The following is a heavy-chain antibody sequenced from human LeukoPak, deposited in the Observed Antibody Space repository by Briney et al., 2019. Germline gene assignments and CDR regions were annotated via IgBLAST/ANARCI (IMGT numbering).Heavy chain of an antibody. CDR1: GYTFTGYY. V-gene: IGHV1-2*02. Sequence: ASVTVSCKASGYTFTGYYMHWVRQAPGQGLEWMGWINPNSGGTNYAQKFQGRVTITRDTSTNTVYMELSSLRSEDTAVYYCARGPSITMVRGGQWYYYMDVWGKGTTVTISS. J-gene: IGHJ6*03. D-gene: IGHD3-10*01. CDR2: INPNSGGT. CDR3: ARGPSITMVRGGQWYYYMDV.